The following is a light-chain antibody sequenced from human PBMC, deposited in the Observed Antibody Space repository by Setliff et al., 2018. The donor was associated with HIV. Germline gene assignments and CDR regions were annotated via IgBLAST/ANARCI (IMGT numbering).Light chain of an antibody. V-gene: IGLV2-14*01. CDR1: SSDVGGYSY. Sequence: QSVLTQPASVSGSPGQSITISCIGTSSDVGGYSYVSWYQQHPGKAPKLIIYEVRNRPSGVSNRFSSSKSGNTASLTISGLQAEDEADYYCSSYAITNTLPFGTGTKV. J-gene: IGLJ1*01. CDR2: EVR. CDR3: SSYAITNTLP.